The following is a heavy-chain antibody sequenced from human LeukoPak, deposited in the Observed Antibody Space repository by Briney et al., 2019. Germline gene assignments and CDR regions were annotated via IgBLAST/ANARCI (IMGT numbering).Heavy chain of an antibody. D-gene: IGHD3-10*01. CDR3: AKAVAVIIISYYFDY. Sequence: PGRSLRLSCAASGFTFDDYAMHWVRQAPGKGLEWVSGISWNSGSIGYADSVKGRFTISRDNAKNSLYLQMNSLRAEDTAVYYCAKAVAVIIISYYFDYWGQGTLVTVSS. J-gene: IGHJ4*02. CDR2: ISWNSGSI. CDR1: GFTFDDYA. V-gene: IGHV3-9*01.